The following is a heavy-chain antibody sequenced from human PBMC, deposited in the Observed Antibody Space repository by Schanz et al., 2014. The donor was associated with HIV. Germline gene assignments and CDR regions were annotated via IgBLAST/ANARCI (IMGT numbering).Heavy chain of an antibody. J-gene: IGHJ3*01. V-gene: IGHV3-33*01. CDR3: RAWLLGDLMDV. Sequence: QVQLVESGGGVVHPGRSLRLSCAASGFTFSTYGMHWVRQAPGKGLEWVAVIWYDGSNKYYGDSVKGRFTISRDSSKNTVYLQMNGLRGEDTAVYYCRAWLLGDLMDVWGQGTMVTVSS. CDR2: IWYDGSNK. D-gene: IGHD3-22*01. CDR1: GFTFSTYG.